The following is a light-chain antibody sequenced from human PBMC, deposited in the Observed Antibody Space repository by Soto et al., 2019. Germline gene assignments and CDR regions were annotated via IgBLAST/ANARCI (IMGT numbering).Light chain of an antibody. CDR2: DAS. J-gene: IGKJ1*01. CDR3: QQRSNWWT. V-gene: IGKV3-11*01. Sequence: EIVLTQSPATLSLSPGERATLSCRASQSVSSYLAWYQQKPGQAPRLLIYDASNRATGIPARFSGSGSGTEFALTISSLEPEDFAVYCCQQRSNWWTFGQGTKVEIK. CDR1: QSVSSY.